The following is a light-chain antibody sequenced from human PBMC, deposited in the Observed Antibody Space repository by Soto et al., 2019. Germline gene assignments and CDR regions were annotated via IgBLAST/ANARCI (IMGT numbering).Light chain of an antibody. CDR1: QSVSSY. V-gene: IGKV3-11*01. CDR2: DAS. Sequence: EIVLTQSPATLSLSPGERATLSCRASQSVSSYLAWYQQKPGQAPRLLIYDASNRATGIPARFSGSGSGTDFTLTISSREPEDFAVYYCQQRSNRPRTFGQGTKVDIK. J-gene: IGKJ1*01. CDR3: QQRSNRPRT.